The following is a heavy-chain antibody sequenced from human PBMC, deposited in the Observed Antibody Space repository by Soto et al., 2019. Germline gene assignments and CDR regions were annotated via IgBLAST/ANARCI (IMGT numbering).Heavy chain of an antibody. V-gene: IGHV3-23*01. CDR1: GFTFSSYA. J-gene: IGHJ4*02. D-gene: IGHD2-15*01. CDR2: VSIGGST. Sequence: WGSLRLSCAASGFTFSSYAMGWVRQGPGKGLEWVAVVSIGGSTHYADSVRGRFTISRDNSKNTLSLQMNSLTAEDTAVYFCVKRRGAGGHFDYWGQGALVTVSS. CDR3: VKRRGAGGHFDY.